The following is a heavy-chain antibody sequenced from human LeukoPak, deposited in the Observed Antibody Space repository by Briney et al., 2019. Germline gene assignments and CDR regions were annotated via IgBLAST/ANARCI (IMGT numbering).Heavy chain of an antibody. Sequence: ASVKVSCKASGYTFTAYYVHWVRQAPGQGLEWMGWINPKTGGTNYAKKFQGRVTMTRDTSISTAYMELSRLRSDDTAVYYCARDLKQSPYYDFWSGYSDPFSLGYWGQGTLVTVSS. CDR2: INPKTGGT. CDR3: ARDLKQSPYYDFWSGYSDPFSLGY. D-gene: IGHD3-3*01. CDR1: GYTFTAYY. V-gene: IGHV1-2*02. J-gene: IGHJ4*02.